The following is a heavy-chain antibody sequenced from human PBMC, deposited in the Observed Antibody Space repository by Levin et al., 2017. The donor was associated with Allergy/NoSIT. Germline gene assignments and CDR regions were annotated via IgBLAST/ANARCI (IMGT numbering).Heavy chain of an antibody. CDR1: GLTFSSYS. CDR2: ISGTGSTI. V-gene: IGHV3-48*02. J-gene: IGHJ4*02. Sequence: ASVKVSCAASGLTFSSYSMNWVRQAPGKGLEWVSYISGTGSTIYYADSVKGRFTISRDNAKNSLLLHMNSLRDEDTAVYYCVTSRVTGHTEDYWGQGTLVTVSS. CDR3: VTSRVTGHTEDY. D-gene: IGHD1-1*01.